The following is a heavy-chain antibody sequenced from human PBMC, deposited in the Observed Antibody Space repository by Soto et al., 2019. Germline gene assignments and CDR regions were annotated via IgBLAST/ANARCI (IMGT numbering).Heavy chain of an antibody. D-gene: IGHD2-15*01. J-gene: IGHJ5*02. CDR2: IGTAGDT. CDR3: ARSGYCSGGGCLNWFAP. Sequence: GGSLRLSCAASGFTFSSYDMHWFRQATGKGLEWVSAIGTAGDTYYPGSVKGRFTISRENAKNSLYLQMNSLRAEDTAVYYCARSGYCSGGGCLNWFAPWGQGTLVIVSS. V-gene: IGHV3-13*01. CDR1: GFTFSSYD.